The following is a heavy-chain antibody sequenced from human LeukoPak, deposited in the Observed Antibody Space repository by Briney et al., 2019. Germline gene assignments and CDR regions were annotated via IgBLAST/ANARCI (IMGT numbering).Heavy chain of an antibody. CDR1: GYSFTSYW. D-gene: IGHD2-21*02. Sequence: GESLKISCKGSGYSFTSYWIGWARQMPGKGLEWMGIIYPGDSDTRYSPSFQGQVTISADKSISTAYLQWSSLKASDTAMYYCAITLAYCGGDCSYFDYWGQGTLVTVSS. V-gene: IGHV5-51*01. CDR3: AITLAYCGGDCSYFDY. CDR2: IYPGDSDT. J-gene: IGHJ4*02.